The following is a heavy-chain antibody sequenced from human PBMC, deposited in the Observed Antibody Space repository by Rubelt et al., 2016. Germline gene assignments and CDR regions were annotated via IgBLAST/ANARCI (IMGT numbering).Heavy chain of an antibody. V-gene: IGHV4-38-2*02. CDR3: ARTTGSNWF. CDR2: IYHSGST. D-gene: IGHD1-26*01. CDR1: GYSISSGYY. J-gene: IGHJ4*02. Sequence: QVQLQESGPGLVKPSETLSLTCTVSGYSISSGYYWGWIRQPPGKGLEWIGSIYHSGSTYYNPSLTRRVTISVDTSKNEFSRGLRAVTAADPAVYYCARTTGSNWFWGQGTLVTVSS.